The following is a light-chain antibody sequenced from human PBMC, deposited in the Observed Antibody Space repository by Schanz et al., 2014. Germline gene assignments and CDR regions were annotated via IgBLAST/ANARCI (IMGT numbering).Light chain of an antibody. Sequence: QSALTQPASVSGSPGQSITISCTGNSSDVGGYNYVSWYQQHPGKAPKLMIYEGSKRPSGVSNRFSGSKSGNTASLTISGLQAEDEADYYCSSYTSSSTLYVFGTGTKLTVL. V-gene: IGLV2-14*01. CDR1: SSDVGGYNY. CDR2: EGS. CDR3: SSYTSSSTLYV. J-gene: IGLJ1*01.